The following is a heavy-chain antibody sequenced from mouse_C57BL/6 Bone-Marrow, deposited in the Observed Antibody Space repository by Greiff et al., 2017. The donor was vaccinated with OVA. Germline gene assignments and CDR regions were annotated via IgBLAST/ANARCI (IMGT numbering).Heavy chain of an antibody. Sequence: VMLVESGPGLVAPSQSLSITCTVSGFSLTSYAISWVRQPPGKGLEWLGVIWTGGGTNYNSALKSRLSISKDNSKSQVFLKMNSLQTDDTARYYCARNLDYDYDDWYFDVWGTGTTVTVSS. CDR3: ARNLDYDYDDWYFDV. V-gene: IGHV2-9-1*01. D-gene: IGHD2-4*01. CDR1: GFSLTSYA. J-gene: IGHJ1*03. CDR2: IWTGGGT.